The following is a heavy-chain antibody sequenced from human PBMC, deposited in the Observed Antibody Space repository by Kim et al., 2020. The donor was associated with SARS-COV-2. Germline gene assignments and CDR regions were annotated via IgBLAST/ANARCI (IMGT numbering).Heavy chain of an antibody. V-gene: IGHV2-5*01. CDR3: AHRRVFGAFDI. J-gene: IGHJ3*02. D-gene: IGHD6-13*01. Sequence: DKRHSPSLKGRVTITKDTSKNQVVLTMTNMDPVYTATYYCAHRRVFGAFDIWGQGTMVTVSS. CDR2: DK.